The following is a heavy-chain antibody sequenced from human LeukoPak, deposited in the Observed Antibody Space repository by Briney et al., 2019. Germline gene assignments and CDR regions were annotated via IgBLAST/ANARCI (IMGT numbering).Heavy chain of an antibody. V-gene: IGHV3-23*01. D-gene: IGHD3-10*01. CDR3: AKRWGDDTYYFDF. J-gene: IGHJ4*02. CDR1: GFTFSRYA. Sequence: GGSLRLSCAASGFTFSRYAMSWVRQAPGKGLEWVSGISGSGGSTYYADSVKGRFTISRDNSKNTLYLQMNSLRAEDTAVYYCAKRWGDDTYYFDFWGQGNLVTVSS. CDR2: ISGSGGST.